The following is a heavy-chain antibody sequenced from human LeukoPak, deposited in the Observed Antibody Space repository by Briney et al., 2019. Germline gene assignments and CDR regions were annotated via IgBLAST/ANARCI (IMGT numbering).Heavy chain of an antibody. CDR1: GFTFSSYS. D-gene: IGHD1-14*01. Sequence: GGSLRLSCAASGFTFSSYSMNWVRQAPGKGLEWVSSISSSSDYIYYADSVKGRFTISRDNAKNSLYLQMNSLRAEDTAVYYCARDPEKDYFDYWGQGTLVTVSS. V-gene: IGHV3-21*01. CDR2: ISSSSDYI. CDR3: ARDPEKDYFDY. J-gene: IGHJ4*02.